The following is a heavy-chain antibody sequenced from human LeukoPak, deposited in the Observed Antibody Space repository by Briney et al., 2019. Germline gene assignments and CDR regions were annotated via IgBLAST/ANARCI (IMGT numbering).Heavy chain of an antibody. CDR3: ARDVVPAARMDV. CDR2: IIPIFGTA. CDR1: GGTFSSYA. V-gene: IGHV1-69*13. D-gene: IGHD2-2*01. J-gene: IGHJ6*04. Sequence: SVKVSCKASGGTFSSYAISWVRQAPGQGLEWMGGIIPIFGTANYAQKYQGRVTITADESTSTAYMELSSLRSEDTAVYYCARDVVPAARMDVWGKGTTVTVSS.